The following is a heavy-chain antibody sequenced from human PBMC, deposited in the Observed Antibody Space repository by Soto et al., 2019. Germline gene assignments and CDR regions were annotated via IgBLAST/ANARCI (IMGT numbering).Heavy chain of an antibody. CDR2: IIPLLTTS. D-gene: IGHD5-12*01. J-gene: IGHJ4*02. CDR3: ARDSPIGSTFSGYDAIDY. Sequence: QVQLEQSGAEVKKPGSSVRVSCKASGGPFSNDIITWVRQAPGQGLEWMGRIIPLLTTSTYAQKFQGRLTLPADRSTDTAYMDLNNLTSAVTAVYYCARDSPIGSTFSGYDAIDYWGQGTRITVSS. CDR1: GGPFSNDI. V-gene: IGHV1-69*08.